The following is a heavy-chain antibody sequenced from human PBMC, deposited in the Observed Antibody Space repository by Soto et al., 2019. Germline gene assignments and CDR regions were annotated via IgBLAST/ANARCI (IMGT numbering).Heavy chain of an antibody. D-gene: IGHD5-18*01. CDR3: KEYRVQGGFDI. V-gene: IGHV3-15*01. J-gene: IGHJ3*02. CDR1: GFTASDAW. Sequence: GGSLRLSCVVSGFTASDAWMSWVRQAPGKGLEWVARIISKTDGGTTDYTAPVKGRFITSRDESENTLYLEMNSLKTEDTDVYFCKEYRVQGGFDIWGQGTLVTVSS. CDR2: IISKTDGGTT.